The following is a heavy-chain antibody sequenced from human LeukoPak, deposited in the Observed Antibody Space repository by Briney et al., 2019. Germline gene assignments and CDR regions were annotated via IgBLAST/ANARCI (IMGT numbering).Heavy chain of an antibody. V-gene: IGHV1-69*06. J-gene: IGHJ4*02. CDR1: GGTFSSYA. Sequence: GASVKVSCKASGGTFSSYAISWVRQAPGQGLEWMGGIIPIFGTANYAQKFQGRVTITADKSTSTAYVELSSLRSEDTAVYYCARANYDIFEYYFDYWGQGTLVTVSS. D-gene: IGHD3-9*01. CDR2: IIPIFGTA. CDR3: ARANYDIFEYYFDY.